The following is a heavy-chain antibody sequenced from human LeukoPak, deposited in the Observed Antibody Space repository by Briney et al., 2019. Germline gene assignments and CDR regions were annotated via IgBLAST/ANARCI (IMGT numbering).Heavy chain of an antibody. CDR2: IYYSGST. D-gene: IGHD5-18*01. Sequence: SETLSLTCTVSGGSISSYYWSWIRQPPGKGLEWIGYIYYSGSTNYNPSLKSRVTISVDTSKNQYSLKLSSVTAADTAVYYCARGGGYSYGYYFDYWGQGTLVTVSS. V-gene: IGHV4-59*01. CDR1: GGSISSYY. CDR3: ARGGGYSYGYYFDY. J-gene: IGHJ4*02.